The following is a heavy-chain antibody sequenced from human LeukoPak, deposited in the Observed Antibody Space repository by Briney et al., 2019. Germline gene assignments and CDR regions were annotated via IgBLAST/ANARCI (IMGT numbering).Heavy chain of an antibody. V-gene: IGHV4-59*01. CDR1: GGSISSYY. CDR2: IYYSGST. CDR3: ARGQGYSYGYEWFDP. D-gene: IGHD5-18*01. J-gene: IGHJ5*02. Sequence: SETLSLTCTVSGGSISSYYWSWIRQPPGKGLEWIGYIYYSGSTNYNPSLKSRVTISVDTSKNQFSLKLSSVTAADTAVYYCARGQGYSYGYEWFDPWGQGTLVTVSS.